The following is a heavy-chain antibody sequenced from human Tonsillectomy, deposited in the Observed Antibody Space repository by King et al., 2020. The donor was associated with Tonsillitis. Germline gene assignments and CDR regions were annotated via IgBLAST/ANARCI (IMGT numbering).Heavy chain of an antibody. Sequence: VQLVEAGGGLVQPGGSLRLSCSASKFTFSSYWMSWVRQTPGKGREGVANIKQGGSEKYYVDSVEGRLTISRDNAKNSLFLQMNSLRAEDTAVYYCARERYSSSWQHRDFDYWGQGTLVTVSS. CDR1: KFTFSSYW. CDR2: IKQGGSEK. D-gene: IGHD6-13*01. V-gene: IGHV3-7*03. CDR3: ARERYSSSWQHRDFDY. J-gene: IGHJ4*02.